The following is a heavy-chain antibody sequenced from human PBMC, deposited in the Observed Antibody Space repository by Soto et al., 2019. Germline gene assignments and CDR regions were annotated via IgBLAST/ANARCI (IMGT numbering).Heavy chain of an antibody. CDR3: ARDQGYYYDPEGLDY. V-gene: IGHV3-30-3*01. CDR1: GFTFSSYA. J-gene: IGHJ4*02. CDR2: ISYDGSNK. Sequence: QVQLVESGGGVVQPGRSLRLSCAASGFTFSSYAMHWVRQAPGKGLEWVAVISYDGSNKYYADSVKGRFTISRDNSKNTLYLQMNCLRAEDTAVYYCARDQGYYYDPEGLDYWGQGTLVTVSS. D-gene: IGHD3-22*01.